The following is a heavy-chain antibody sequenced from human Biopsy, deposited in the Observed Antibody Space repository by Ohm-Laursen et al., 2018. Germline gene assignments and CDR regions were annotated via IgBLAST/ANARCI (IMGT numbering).Heavy chain of an antibody. Sequence: TLSLTCAVSGYSISSGYYWGWIRQPPGKGLEWIGSIYHSGSTNYNPSLKSRVTMSVDTSKNQFSLILSSMTAADTAVYYCAREPRIAAVAYFDPWGQGTLVTVSS. CDR3: AREPRIAAVAYFDP. CDR2: IYHSGST. D-gene: IGHD6-13*01. V-gene: IGHV4-38-2*02. CDR1: GYSISSGYY. J-gene: IGHJ5*02.